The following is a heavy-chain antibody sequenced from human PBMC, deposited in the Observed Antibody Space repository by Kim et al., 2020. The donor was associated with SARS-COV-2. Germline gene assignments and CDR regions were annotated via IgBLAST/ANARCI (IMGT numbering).Heavy chain of an antibody. J-gene: IGHJ4*02. CDR3: ARAVGYNSFDY. D-gene: IGHD3-10*01. V-gene: IGHV1-46*01. CDR2: T. Sequence: TSYAERSKGRVHMTRDTSRGTVYMGLSSLRSEDTAVYYCARAVGYNSFDYWGQGTLVTVSS.